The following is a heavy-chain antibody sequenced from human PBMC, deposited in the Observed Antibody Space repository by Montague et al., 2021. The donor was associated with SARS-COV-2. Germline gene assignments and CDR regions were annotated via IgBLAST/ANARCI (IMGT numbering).Heavy chain of an antibody. CDR3: VRYSGWFYFDF. J-gene: IGHJ4*02. D-gene: IGHD6-19*01. Sequence: YSDYAPSLRCRLTVNPDASKNEFSLELNYVTPEDTAVYYCVRYSGWFYFDFWGQGTLVTVSS. CDR2: YS. V-gene: IGHV6-1*01.